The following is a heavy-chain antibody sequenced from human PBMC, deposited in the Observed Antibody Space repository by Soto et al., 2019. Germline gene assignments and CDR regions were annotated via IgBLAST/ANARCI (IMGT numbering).Heavy chain of an antibody. V-gene: IGHV3-30*18. Sequence: QVQLVESGGGVVQPGRSLRLSCAASGFTFSTYGMHWVRQAPGKGLEWVAVISYDGSNKYYADSVKGRFTISRDTSKHTLYLQMSSLRAEDTAVYYCANGFSYRVLDYWGQGTLVTVSS. J-gene: IGHJ4*02. CDR2: ISYDGSNK. CDR3: ANGFSYRVLDY. CDR1: GFTFSTYG. D-gene: IGHD2-2*01.